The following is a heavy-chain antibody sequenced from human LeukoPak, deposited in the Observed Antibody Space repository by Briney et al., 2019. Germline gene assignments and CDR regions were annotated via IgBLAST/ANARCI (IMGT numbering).Heavy chain of an antibody. CDR3: ARRTSYSSSWYLN. CDR1: GGSISNYY. V-gene: IGHV4-34*01. D-gene: IGHD6-13*01. J-gene: IGHJ4*02. CDR2: INHSGST. Sequence: PSETLSLTCTVSGGSISNYYWGWIRQPPGKGLEWIGEINHSGSTNYNPSLKSRVTISVDTSKNQFSLKLSSVTAADTAVYYCARRTSYSSSWYLNWGQGTLVTVSS.